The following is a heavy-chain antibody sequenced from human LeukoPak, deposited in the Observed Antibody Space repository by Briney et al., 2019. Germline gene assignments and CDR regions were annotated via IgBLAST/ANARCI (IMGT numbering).Heavy chain of an antibody. V-gene: IGHV3-7*01. D-gene: IGHD3-16*01. J-gene: IGHJ4*02. CDR3: ARRLTFGGAHDY. CDR2: IKQDGSEK. Sequence: GGSLRLSCAAPGFTFSSYWMSWVRQAPGKGLEWVANIKQDGSEKYYVDSVKGRFTISRDNAKNSLYLQMNSLRAEDTAVYYCARRLTFGGAHDYWGQGTLVTVSS. CDR1: GFTFSSYW.